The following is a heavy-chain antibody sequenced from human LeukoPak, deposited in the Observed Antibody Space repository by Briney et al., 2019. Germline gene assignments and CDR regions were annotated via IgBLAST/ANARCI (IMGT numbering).Heavy chain of an antibody. CDR1: GFTFSTYN. CDR3: AKNGDRGAYCTGGTCYPYFYYYMDV. D-gene: IGHD2-15*01. J-gene: IGHJ6*03. Sequence: GGSLRLSCAASGFTFSTYNMNWVRQAPGKGLECVSRISGSGDNSGSGDNTYYADSVKGRFTISRDNSKNTLYLQMNSLRAEDTAIYYCAKNGDRGAYCTGGTCYPYFYYYMDVWGKGTTVTI. CDR2: ISGSGDNSGSGDNT. V-gene: IGHV3-23*01.